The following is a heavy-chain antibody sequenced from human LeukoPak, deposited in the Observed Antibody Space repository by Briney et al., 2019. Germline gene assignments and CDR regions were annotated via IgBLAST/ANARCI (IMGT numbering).Heavy chain of an antibody. D-gene: IGHD3-22*01. V-gene: IGHV3-23*01. CDR2: ISGSGGST. CDR1: GITLSNYG. J-gene: IGHJ4*02. Sequence: PRGSLRLTCAVSGITLSNYGMSWVRQAPGKGLEWVAGISGSGGSTNYADSVKGRFTISRDNPKNTLFLQMKSLRAEDTAVYFCAKRGVVIRVILVGFHKEAYYFDSWGQGALVTVSS. CDR3: AKRGVVIRVILVGFHKEAYYFDS.